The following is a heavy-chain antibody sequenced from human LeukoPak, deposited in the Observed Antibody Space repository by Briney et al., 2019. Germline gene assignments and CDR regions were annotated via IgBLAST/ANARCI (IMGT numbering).Heavy chain of an antibody. CDR1: GYTFTSYD. CDR3: ARDDYDDRSGYQHSTRNDY. J-gene: IGHJ4*02. D-gene: IGHD3-22*01. Sequence: ASVKVSCKASGYTFTSYDINWVRQATGQGPEWMGWMNPNSGNTGYAQKFQGRVTMTRNTSISTAYMELSGLRSEDTAVYYCARDDYDDRSGYQHSTRNDYWGQGTLVTVSS. V-gene: IGHV1-8*01. CDR2: MNPNSGNT.